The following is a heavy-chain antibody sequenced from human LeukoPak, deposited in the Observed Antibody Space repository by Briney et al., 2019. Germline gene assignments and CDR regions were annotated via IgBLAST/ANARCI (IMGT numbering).Heavy chain of an antibody. CDR2: ISAYNGNT. CDR1: GYTFTNYG. D-gene: IGHD1-26*01. CDR3: ATTYRELTDWFDP. V-gene: IGHV1-18*01. Sequence: ASVTVSCKASGYTFTNYGISWVRQAPGQGLEWMGWISAYNGNTNYAQKLQGRVTMTTDTSTSTAYMELRSLRSDDTAVYYCATTYRELTDWFDPWGQGTLVTVSS. J-gene: IGHJ5*02.